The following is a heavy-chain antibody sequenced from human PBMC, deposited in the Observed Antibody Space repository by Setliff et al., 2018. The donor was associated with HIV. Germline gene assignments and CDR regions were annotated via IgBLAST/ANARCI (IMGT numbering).Heavy chain of an antibody. J-gene: IGHJ3*02. CDR3: ARLFITDGVTSSAFDM. CDR2: ISRNNGNA. D-gene: IGHD3-9*01. CDR1: GYTFVSYG. Sequence: ASVKVSCKASGYTFVSYGISWVRQAPGQGLEWMGWISRNNGNANYAQKFQDRVTMTTDTSTNTAYMELRSLRPDDTAVYYCARLFITDGVTSSAFDMWGQGTMVTVSS. V-gene: IGHV1-18*01.